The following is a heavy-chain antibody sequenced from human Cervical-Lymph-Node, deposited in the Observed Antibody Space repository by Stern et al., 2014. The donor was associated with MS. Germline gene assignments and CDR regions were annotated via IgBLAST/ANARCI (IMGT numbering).Heavy chain of an antibody. Sequence: VQLEESGAEVQKPGASVTVSCKASGYTFNHYYIDWVRQAPGQGLEWMGIIQPSSGDTTYARKFQGRVTLTSDTSTSTVYMELSSLRSDDTAVYFCARGKVTTTTLDHWGQGTLVTVSS. CDR1: GYTFNHYY. CDR3: ARGKVTTTTLDH. CDR2: IQPSSGDT. J-gene: IGHJ4*02. D-gene: IGHD4-17*01. V-gene: IGHV1-46*02.